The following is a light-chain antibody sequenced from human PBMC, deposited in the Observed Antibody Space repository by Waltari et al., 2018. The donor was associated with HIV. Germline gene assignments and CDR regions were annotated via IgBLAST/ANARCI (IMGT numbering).Light chain of an antibody. Sequence: EIVLTQSPGTLSLSPGERATLSCSASQSVSSIYLAWYQQKPGQAPRLLIYGASDRATGIPDRFSGSGSGTDFTLTISRLEPEDFAVYYCQQYGSSPRTFGQGTKVEIK. J-gene: IGKJ1*01. CDR3: QQYGSSPRT. CDR1: QSVSSIY. V-gene: IGKV3-20*01. CDR2: GAS.